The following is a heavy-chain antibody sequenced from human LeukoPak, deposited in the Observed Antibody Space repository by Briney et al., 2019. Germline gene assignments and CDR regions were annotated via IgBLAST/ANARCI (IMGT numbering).Heavy chain of an antibody. J-gene: IGHJ4*02. D-gene: IGHD5-18*01. CDR1: GFTFSSYA. CDR3: AKRIQSAMATGY. Sequence: GGSLRLSCAASGFTFSSYAMSWVRQAPGKGLEWVSDINGSGGSTYYADSVKGRFTISRDNSKNTLYLQMNSLRAEDTAVYYCAKRIQSAMATGYWGQGTLVTVSS. CDR2: INGSGGST. V-gene: IGHV3-23*01.